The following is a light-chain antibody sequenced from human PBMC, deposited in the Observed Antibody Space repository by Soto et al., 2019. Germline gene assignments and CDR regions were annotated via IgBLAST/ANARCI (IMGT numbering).Light chain of an antibody. J-gene: IGKJ5*01. CDR2: DAS. CDR3: HQRNK. V-gene: IGKV1-5*01. CDR1: QSISSW. Sequence: DIHMTQSPSTRSASVADVVTITCRARQSISSWLAWYQQKPGKAPKLLIYDASNRATGIPARFSGSRSGTDFTLTISSLEPEDFGVYFCHQRNKFGQGTRLEIK.